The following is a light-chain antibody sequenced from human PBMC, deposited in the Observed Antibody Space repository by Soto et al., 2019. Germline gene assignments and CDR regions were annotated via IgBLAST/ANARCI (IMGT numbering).Light chain of an antibody. J-gene: IGKJ4*01. V-gene: IGKV3-20*01. CDR3: QQSGDSPLP. CDR2: GAT. Sequence: VLTQSPGTLSLSPGERATLSCRASQIVSGNFLAWYQLIPGQTPRLLIDGATSRATGIPEMISGSGSGTHLPLSINIREPEHFAVYYWQQSGDSPLPCGGG. CDR1: QIVSGNF.